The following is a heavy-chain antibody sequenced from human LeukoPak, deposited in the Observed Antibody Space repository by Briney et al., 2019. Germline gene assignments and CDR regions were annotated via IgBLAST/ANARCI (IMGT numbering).Heavy chain of an antibody. J-gene: IGHJ4*02. CDR1: GFTFSSYS. V-gene: IGHV3-21*01. D-gene: IGHD2-15*01. Sequence: PGGSLRLSCAASGFTFSSYSMNWVRQAPGKGLEWVSSISSSSSYIYYADSVKGRFTISRDNAKNSLYLQMNSLRAEDTAVYYCARDPSLGYCSGGSCYSIDYWGQGTLVTVSS. CDR3: ARDPSLGYCSGGSCYSIDY. CDR2: ISSSSSYI.